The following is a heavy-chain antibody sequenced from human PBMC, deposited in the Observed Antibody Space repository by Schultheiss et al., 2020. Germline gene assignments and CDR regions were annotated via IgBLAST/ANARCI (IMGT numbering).Heavy chain of an antibody. CDR2: IYHSGST. J-gene: IGHJ2*01. V-gene: IGHV4-39*07. D-gene: IGHD6-13*01. Sequence: SETLSLTCTVSGDPITSGTYYWGWIRQPPEKGLEWIGSIYHSGSTYYNPSLRSRVTISLDTSKNQFSLKLSSVTAADTAVYYCARGGLPNSSFDLWGRGTLVTVSS. CDR1: GDPITSGTYY. CDR3: ARGGLPNSSFDL.